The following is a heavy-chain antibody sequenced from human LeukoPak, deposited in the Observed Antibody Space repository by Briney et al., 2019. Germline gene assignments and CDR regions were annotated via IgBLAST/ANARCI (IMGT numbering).Heavy chain of an antibody. J-gene: IGHJ4*02. Sequence: GGSLRLSCAASGFTFSSYGMHWVRQAPGKGLEWVAFIRYDGSNKYYADSVKGRFTISRDNSKNTLYLQMNSLRAEDTAVYYCAKDGDTAMVTLSYWGQGTLVTVSS. CDR1: GFTFSSYG. CDR3: AKDGDTAMVTLSY. V-gene: IGHV3-30*02. D-gene: IGHD5-18*01. CDR2: IRYDGSNK.